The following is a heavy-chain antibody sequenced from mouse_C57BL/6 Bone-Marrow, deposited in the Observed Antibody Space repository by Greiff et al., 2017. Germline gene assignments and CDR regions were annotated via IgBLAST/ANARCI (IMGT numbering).Heavy chain of an antibody. V-gene: IGHV5-4*03. CDR3: ARAPDFYYFDY. Sequence: EVKLVESGGGLVKPGGSLKLSCAASGFTFSSYAMSWVRQTPEKRLEWVATFSDGGSYTYYPDNVKGRFTISRDNAKNNLYLQMSHLKSEDTAMYYCARAPDFYYFDYWGQGTTLTVSS. J-gene: IGHJ2*01. CDR2: FSDGGSYT. CDR1: GFTFSSYA.